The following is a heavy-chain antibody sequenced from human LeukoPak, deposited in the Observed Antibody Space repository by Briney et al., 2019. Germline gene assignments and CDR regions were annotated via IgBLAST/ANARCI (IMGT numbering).Heavy chain of an antibody. CDR1: GYTFTSYG. Sequence: ASVKVSCKASGYTFTSYGISWVRQAPGQGLEWMGWISAYNGNTNYAQKLQGRVTMTTDTSTSTAYMELRSLRSDDTAVYYCARVLAAADGGDYFYYWGQGTLVTVSS. CDR3: ARVLAAADGGDYFYY. V-gene: IGHV1-18*01. D-gene: IGHD6-13*01. J-gene: IGHJ4*02. CDR2: ISAYNGNT.